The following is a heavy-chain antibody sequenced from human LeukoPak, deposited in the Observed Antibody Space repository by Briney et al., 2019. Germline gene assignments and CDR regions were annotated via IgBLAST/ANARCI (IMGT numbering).Heavy chain of an antibody. Sequence: GGSLRLSCAASGFTFSSCAMSWVRQAPGKGLEWVSTIIDSGNSIYYADSAEGRFTISRDNSKNTLYLQMNSLRAGDTAVYYCAKDPIFSGSYGVFDYWGLGTLVAVSS. V-gene: IGHV3-23*01. CDR3: AKDPIFSGSYGVFDY. CDR2: IIDSGNSI. J-gene: IGHJ4*02. D-gene: IGHD1-26*01. CDR1: GFTFSSCA.